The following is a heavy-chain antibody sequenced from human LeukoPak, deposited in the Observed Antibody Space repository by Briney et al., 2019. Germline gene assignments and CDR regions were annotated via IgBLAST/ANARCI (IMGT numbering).Heavy chain of an antibody. Sequence: SETLSLTCTVSGGSISSSSCYWSWIRQPAGKGLEWIGRIYTSGSTNYNPSLKSRVTISVDTSKNQFSLKLSSVTAADTAVYYCARWTTIFGVAPPGVWGKGTTVTVSS. D-gene: IGHD3-3*01. J-gene: IGHJ6*04. CDR3: ARWTTIFGVAPPGV. CDR1: GGSISSSSCY. CDR2: IYTSGST. V-gene: IGHV4-61*02.